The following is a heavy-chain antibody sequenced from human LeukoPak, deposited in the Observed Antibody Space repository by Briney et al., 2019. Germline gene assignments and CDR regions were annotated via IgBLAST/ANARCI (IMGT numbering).Heavy chain of an antibody. Sequence: QTGGSRRLSCAASGFTFSSYAMHWVRQAPGKWLEWVAVISYDVSKKYYADSVKGRFTSSRDNSKNTLYLQMNSLRAEDTAVYYCARGMYYDFWSGYQDYYYYMDVWGKGTTVTVSS. J-gene: IGHJ6*03. D-gene: IGHD3-3*01. CDR1: GFTFSSYA. CDR3: ARGMYYDFWSGYQDYYYYMDV. V-gene: IGHV3-30*04. CDR2: ISYDVSKK.